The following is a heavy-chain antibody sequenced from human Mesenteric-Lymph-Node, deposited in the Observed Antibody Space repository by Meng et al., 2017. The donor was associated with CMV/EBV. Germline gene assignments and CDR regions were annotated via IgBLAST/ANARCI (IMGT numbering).Heavy chain of an antibody. J-gene: IGHJ4*02. CDR3: ASSAGSYYSPKNIDS. V-gene: IGHV3-21*01. Sequence: GESLKISCAASGSTFSTYTMSWVRQAPGKGLECVSSISGVSTYRYYADSVRGRFTISRDNAKKSLYLQMNSLTAEDTAVYYCASSAGSYYSPKNIDSWGQGTLVTVSS. CDR2: ISGVSTYR. CDR1: GSTFSTYT. D-gene: IGHD3-10*01.